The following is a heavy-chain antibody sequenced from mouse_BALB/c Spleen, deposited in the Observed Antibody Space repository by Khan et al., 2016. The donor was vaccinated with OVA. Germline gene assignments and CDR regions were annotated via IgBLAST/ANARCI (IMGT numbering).Heavy chain of an antibody. D-gene: IGHD2-13*01. CDR1: GYTFTNYG. CDR2: INTYTGEP. J-gene: IGHJ4*01. Sequence: QIQLVQSGPELKKPGETVKISCKASGYTFTNYGMNWVKQAPGKGLKWMGWINTYTGEPTYADDFKGRFAFSLESSASIAYLQINNLKNEDTATYFCARHPDFYYVMVYWGQGTSVTVSS. CDR3: ARHPDFYYVMVY. V-gene: IGHV9-3-1*01.